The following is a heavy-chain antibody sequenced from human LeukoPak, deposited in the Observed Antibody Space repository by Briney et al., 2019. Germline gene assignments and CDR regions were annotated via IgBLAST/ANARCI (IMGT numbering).Heavy chain of an antibody. V-gene: IGHV3-7*01. CDR3: ARDRSSGDY. CDR1: GFTFSSYW. J-gene: IGHJ4*02. Sequence: GGPLRLSCAASGFTFSSYWMSWVRQATGKGLEWVANIKQDGSEIYYVDSVKGRFTISRDNAKNSLYLQMNSLRAEDTAVYYCARDRSSGDYWGQGTLVTVSS. D-gene: IGHD1-14*01. CDR2: IKQDGSEI.